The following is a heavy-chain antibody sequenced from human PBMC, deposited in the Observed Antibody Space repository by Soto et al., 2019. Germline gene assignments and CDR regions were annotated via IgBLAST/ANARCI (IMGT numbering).Heavy chain of an antibody. Sequence: QITLRESGPTLVKPTQTLTLTCTFSGFSLSTSGVGVAWIRQPPGKALEWLALIYWCDDKRYSPSLKSRLTITKDTSKNQVVLTLPNMDPVDTATYFCAHSVGVAVMGYYHRAMDVWGQWTTVTVSS. CDR3: AHSVGVAVMGYYHRAMDV. D-gene: IGHD1-26*01. V-gene: IGHV2-5*01. CDR2: IYWCDDK. CDR1: GFSLSTSGVG. J-gene: IGHJ6*02.